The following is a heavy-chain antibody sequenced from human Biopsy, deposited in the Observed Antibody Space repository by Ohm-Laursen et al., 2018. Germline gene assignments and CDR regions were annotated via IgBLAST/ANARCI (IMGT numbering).Heavy chain of an antibody. CDR2: ITADNT. CDR3: ARAFGGAFYSYAFDL. D-gene: IGHD2-21*02. Sequence: GASVKVSCKASGYTFYSYGITWVRQAPGQGLEWMGWITADNTNSAPKFQGRLTMTTDISTSTAYMDLKGLRSDDTAIYYCARAFGGAFYSYAFDLWGQGTLVTVSS. CDR1: GYTFYSYG. V-gene: IGHV1-18*01. J-gene: IGHJ3*01.